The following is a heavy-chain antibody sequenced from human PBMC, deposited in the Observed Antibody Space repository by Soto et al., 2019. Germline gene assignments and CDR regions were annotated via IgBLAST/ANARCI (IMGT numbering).Heavy chain of an antibody. CDR1: GASVNTGDYY. D-gene: IGHD1-7*01. J-gene: IGHJ1*01. CDR2: IFYSGDT. Sequence: SETLSLTGTVSGASVNTGDYYWSYIRQSPGKGLEWLGYIFYSGDTYYNPSLKSRATISLNTSRNQISLTLTSVTDADTAVYFCVGTGTTDDFWGQGTLVTVSS. V-gene: IGHV4-30-4*01. CDR3: VGTGTTDDF.